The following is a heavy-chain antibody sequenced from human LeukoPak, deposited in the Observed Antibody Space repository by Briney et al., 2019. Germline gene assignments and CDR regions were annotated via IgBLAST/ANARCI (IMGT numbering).Heavy chain of an antibody. CDR3: ARRRYYGSGDFDL. J-gene: IGHJ1*01. CDR1: GYIFSTYR. V-gene: IGHV5-51*01. CDR2: IYPGDSDT. D-gene: IGHD3-10*01. Sequence: GESLKISCKASGYIFSTYRLAWVRHMPGKGLEWIGVIYPGDSDTTYSPSLQGQVTISVDTSLTTVYLQWSSLRPSDTAIYYCARRRYYGSGDFDLWGQGTLVTVSS.